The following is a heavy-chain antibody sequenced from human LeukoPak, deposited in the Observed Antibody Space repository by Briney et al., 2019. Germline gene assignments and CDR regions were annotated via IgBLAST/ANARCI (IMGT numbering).Heavy chain of an antibody. V-gene: IGHV1-8*01. CDR2: MNPNSGNT. D-gene: IGHD2-15*01. CDR3: ARGAVDVSCSGGSCYHLDY. Sequence: ASVKVSCKASGYIFTNYDINWVRQATGQGLEWMGWMNPNSGNTGYAQKFQGRVTMTGNTSISTAYMELSSLRSEDAAVYYCARGAVDVSCSGGSCYHLDYWGQGTLVTVSS. CDR1: GYIFTNYD. J-gene: IGHJ4*02.